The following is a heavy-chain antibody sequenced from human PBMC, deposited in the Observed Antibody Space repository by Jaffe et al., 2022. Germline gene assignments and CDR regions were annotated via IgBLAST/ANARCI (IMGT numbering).Heavy chain of an antibody. J-gene: IGHJ4*02. CDR1: GYTFTSYA. CDR3: ARVWAGSRYHYFDY. V-gene: IGHV1-3*01. CDR2: INAGNGNT. D-gene: IGHD6-19*01. Sequence: QVQLVQSGAEVKKPGASVKVSCKASGYTFTSYAMHWVRQAPGQRLEWMGWINAGNGNTKYSQKFQGRVTITRDTSASTAYMELSSLRSEDTAVYYCARVWAGSRYHYFDYWGQGTLVTVSS.